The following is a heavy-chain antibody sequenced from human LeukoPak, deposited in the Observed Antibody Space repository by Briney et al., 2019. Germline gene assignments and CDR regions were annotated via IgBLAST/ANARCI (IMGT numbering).Heavy chain of an antibody. CDR2: MNPNSGNT. J-gene: IGHJ5*02. CDR3: ARPYSSSWYWFDP. D-gene: IGHD6-13*01. V-gene: IGHV1-8*01. Sequence: ASVKVSCEASGYTFTSYDINWVRQATGQGLEWMGWMNPNSGNTGYAQKFQGRVTMTRNASISTAYMELSSLRSEDTAVYYCARPYSSSWYWFDPWGQGTLVTVSS. CDR1: GYTFTSYD.